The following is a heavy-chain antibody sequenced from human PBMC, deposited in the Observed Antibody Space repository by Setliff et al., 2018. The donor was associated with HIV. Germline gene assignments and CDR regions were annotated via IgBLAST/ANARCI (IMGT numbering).Heavy chain of an antibody. CDR1: GASITSHY. CDR3: AKGAGFYGDYTFDY. J-gene: IGHJ4*02. D-gene: IGHD4-17*01. V-gene: IGHV4-59*11. Sequence: SETLSLTCTVSGASITSHYWSWIRQSPGRELEWIGYIYSTGSTNYNPSLQSQVSISMDASKNKFSLKVTSVTSADTAVYYCAKGAGFYGDYTFDYWGQGNLVTVSS. CDR2: IYSTGST.